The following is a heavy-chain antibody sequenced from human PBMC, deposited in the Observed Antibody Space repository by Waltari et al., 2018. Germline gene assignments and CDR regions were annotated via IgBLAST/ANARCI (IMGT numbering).Heavy chain of an antibody. CDR2: INTNTENP. Sequence: QVQLVQYGSELKKPAASVTVSCKASGYTFTSHAMNWVRQAPGQGLEFMGWINTNTENPFYAQGFTGRFVFSLDTSASTAYMEINSLKAEDTAVYYCARELLGGGAFDSWGQGTLVTVSS. CDR3: ARELLGGGAFDS. V-gene: IGHV7-4-1*02. D-gene: IGHD3-16*01. J-gene: IGHJ4*02. CDR1: GYTFTSHA.